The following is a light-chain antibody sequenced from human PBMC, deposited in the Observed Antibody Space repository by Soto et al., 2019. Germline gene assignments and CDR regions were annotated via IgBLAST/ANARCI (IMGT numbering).Light chain of an antibody. CDR2: DAS. Sequence: DIQLTQSPSSLSASVGDRFTITCQASQDINNYVNWYQQKAGTAPNLLIYDASTLKPGVPSRFSGSGSGTDFTFTISSLQPEDFATYFCQQSDDLPTFGQGTRLEIK. CDR1: QDINNY. J-gene: IGKJ5*01. V-gene: IGKV1-33*01. CDR3: QQSDDLPT.